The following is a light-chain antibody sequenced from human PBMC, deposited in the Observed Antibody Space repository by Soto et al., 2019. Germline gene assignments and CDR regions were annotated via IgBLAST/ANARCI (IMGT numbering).Light chain of an antibody. J-gene: IGKJ1*01. CDR3: QQYGDSPRT. CDR2: GAS. CDR1: QSIRDSY. Sequence: EIVLTQSPGTLSLSAGERATLSCRASQSIRDSYLAWYQQKPGQAPRLLIYGASIRLTGIPDRFSGSGSGTDFTFTISRLEPEDFAVYYCQQYGDSPRTFGQGTKLEIK. V-gene: IGKV3-20*01.